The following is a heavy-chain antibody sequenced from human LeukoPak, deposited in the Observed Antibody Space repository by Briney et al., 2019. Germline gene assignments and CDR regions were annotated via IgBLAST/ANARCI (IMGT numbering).Heavy chain of an antibody. CDR1: GYSFNDKY. Sequence: ASVKVSCKASGYSFNDKYLHWVRQAPGQGLEWMGSINPNSGGTNYAQKFQGRVTMTTDTSMSTAYMELSSLRSEDTAVYYCARGRFVRYFDWLHDAFDIWGQGTMVTVSS. J-gene: IGHJ3*02. D-gene: IGHD3-9*01. V-gene: IGHV1-2*02. CDR3: ARGRFVRYFDWLHDAFDI. CDR2: INPNSGGT.